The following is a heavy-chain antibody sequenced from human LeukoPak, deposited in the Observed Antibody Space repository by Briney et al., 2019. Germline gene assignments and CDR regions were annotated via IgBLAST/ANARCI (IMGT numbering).Heavy chain of an antibody. Sequence: GGSLRLSCAASGFTFSSYWMSWVRQAPGKGLEWVANIKQDGSEKYYVDSVKGRFTISRDNAKNSLYLQMNSLRAEDTAVYYCARDPPPPYSSSWYDAFDIWGQGTMVTVSS. CDR2: IKQDGSEK. D-gene: IGHD6-13*01. V-gene: IGHV3-7*01. J-gene: IGHJ3*02. CDR1: GFTFSSYW. CDR3: ARDPPPPYSSSWYDAFDI.